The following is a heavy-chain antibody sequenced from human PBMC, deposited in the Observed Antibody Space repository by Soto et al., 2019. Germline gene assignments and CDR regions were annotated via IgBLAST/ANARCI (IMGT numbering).Heavy chain of an antibody. V-gene: IGHV3-48*03. CDR2: ISSSGNTI. D-gene: IGHD1-1*01. Sequence: LRLSCAASGFTFSSYEMNWVRQAPGKGLEWVSYISSSGNTIYYADFVKGRFTLSRDNAKKSLYLQMNSLRAEDTALYYCAREANDAFDPWGQGTLVTVSS. CDR3: AREANDAFDP. J-gene: IGHJ5*02. CDR1: GFTFSSYE.